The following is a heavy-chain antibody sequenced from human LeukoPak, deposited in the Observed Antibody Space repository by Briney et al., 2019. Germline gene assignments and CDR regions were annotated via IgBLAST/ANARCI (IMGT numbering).Heavy chain of an antibody. CDR1: GYSFTSYW. Sequence: GESLKISCKGSGYSFTSYWIGGVRQMPGKGLEGMGIIYPGDSDTRYSPSFQGQVTISADKSISTAYLQWSSLKASDTAMYYCAREYCSGGSCSYNWFDPWGQGTLVTVSS. CDR3: AREYCSGGSCSYNWFDP. D-gene: IGHD2-15*01. V-gene: IGHV5-51*01. J-gene: IGHJ5*02. CDR2: IYPGDSDT.